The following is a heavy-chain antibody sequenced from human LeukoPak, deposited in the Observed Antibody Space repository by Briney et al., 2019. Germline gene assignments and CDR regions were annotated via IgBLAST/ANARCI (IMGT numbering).Heavy chain of an antibody. CDR1: GSTFSRSW. V-gene: IGHV3-7*01. D-gene: IGHD7-27*01. CDR2: IKQDGSEK. CDR3: ARTPNWGSPWGLFDY. J-gene: IGHJ4*02. Sequence: GGSLRLSCAASGSTFSRSWMSWVRQAPGKGLEWVANIKQDGSEKYYVDSVKGRFTISRDNAKNSLYLQMNSLRAEDTAFYYCARTPNWGSPWGLFDYWGRGTLVTVSS.